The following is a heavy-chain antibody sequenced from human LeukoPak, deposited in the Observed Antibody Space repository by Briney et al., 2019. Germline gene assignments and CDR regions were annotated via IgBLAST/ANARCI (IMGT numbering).Heavy chain of an antibody. CDR1: GGSISSSSYY. CDR2: IYYSGST. J-gene: IGHJ3*02. D-gene: IGHD5-12*01. V-gene: IGHV4-39*01. Sequence: PSETLSLTCTVSGGSISSSSYYWGWIRQPPGKGLEWIGSIYYSGSTYYNPSLKSRVTISVDTSKNQFSLKLSSVTAADTAVYYCADSGYVDAFDIRGQGTMVTVSS. CDR3: ADSGYVDAFDI.